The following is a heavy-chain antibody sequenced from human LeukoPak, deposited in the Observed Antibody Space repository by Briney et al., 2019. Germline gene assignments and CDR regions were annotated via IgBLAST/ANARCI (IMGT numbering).Heavy chain of an antibody. D-gene: IGHD3-10*01. CDR3: ARVDYYGSGKGPWYFDL. CDR2: IYYSGST. J-gene: IGHJ2*01. Sequence: SETLSLTCTVSGGSISSYYWSWIRQPPGKGLEWIGYIYYSGSTNYNPSLKSRVTISVDTSKNQFSLKLSSVTAADMAVYYCARVDYYGSGKGPWYFDLWGRGTLVTVSS. V-gene: IGHV4-59*08. CDR1: GGSISSYY.